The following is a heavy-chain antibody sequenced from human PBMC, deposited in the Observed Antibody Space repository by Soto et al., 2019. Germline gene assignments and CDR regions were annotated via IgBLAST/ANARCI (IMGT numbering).Heavy chain of an antibody. CDR3: ASPAGIYYSYVMDV. J-gene: IGHJ6*02. D-gene: IGHD2-15*01. CDR2: INAGNGNT. Sequence: QVQLVQSGAEVKKPGASVKVSCKASGYTFTSYTIHWVRQAPGQRLEWMGWINAGNGNTKYSQKFQGRVTFTRDTSASTAYMEQSSLRAEDTAGYYCASPAGIYYSYVMDVWGQGTTVTVSS. CDR1: GYTFTSYT. V-gene: IGHV1-3*01.